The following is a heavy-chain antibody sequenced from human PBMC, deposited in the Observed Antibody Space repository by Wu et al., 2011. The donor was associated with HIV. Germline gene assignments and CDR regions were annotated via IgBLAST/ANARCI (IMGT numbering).Heavy chain of an antibody. D-gene: IGHD3-9*01. CDR3: ARDRDDTFPLTY. CDR1: GGTFSNYV. V-gene: IGHV1-69*05. CDR2: IILMHGTV. Sequence: QVQLTQSGAEVKKPGSSVKVSCKASGGTFSNYVISWVRRAPGHGLEWMGGIILMHGTVNYAQKFQGRVTITTDESTTTAYMELSSLRFEDTAVYYCARDRDDTFPLTYWGQGTLVTASS. J-gene: IGHJ4*02.